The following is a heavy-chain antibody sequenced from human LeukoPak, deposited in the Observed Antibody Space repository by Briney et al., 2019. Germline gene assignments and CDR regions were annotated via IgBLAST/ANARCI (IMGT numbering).Heavy chain of an antibody. CDR3: ARGPPRYTSY. CDR2: INHSGST. CDR1: GGSFSGYY. J-gene: IGHJ4*02. D-gene: IGHD5-18*01. Sequence: SETLSLTCAVYGGSFSGYYWSWIRQPPGKGLEWIGEINHSGSTNYNPSLKSRVTISVDTSKNQFSLNLSSVAAADTAVYYCARGPPRYTSYWGQGALVIVSS. V-gene: IGHV4-34*01.